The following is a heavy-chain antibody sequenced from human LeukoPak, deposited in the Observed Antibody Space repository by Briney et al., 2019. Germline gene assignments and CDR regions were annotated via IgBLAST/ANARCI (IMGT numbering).Heavy chain of an antibody. CDR1: GFTFDDYA. CDR2: ISWNSGSL. Sequence: GGSLRLSCAASGFTFDDYAMHWVRQAPGKGLEWVSGISWNSGSLGYAYSVNGRFTISRDNAKHSLYLQMNSLRAEDTALYYCAKAQLLSSAFDIWGKGTMVTVSS. J-gene: IGHJ3*02. CDR3: AKAQLLSSAFDI. V-gene: IGHV3-9*01. D-gene: IGHD2-2*01.